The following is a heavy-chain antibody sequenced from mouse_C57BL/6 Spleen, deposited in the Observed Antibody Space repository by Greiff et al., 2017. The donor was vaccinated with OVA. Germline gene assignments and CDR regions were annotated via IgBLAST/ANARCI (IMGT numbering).Heavy chain of an antibody. CDR3: ARATTVVAVDY. CDR2: ISYDGSN. V-gene: IGHV3-6*01. D-gene: IGHD1-1*01. Sequence: EVQLVESGPGLVKPSQSLSLTCSVTGYSITSGYYWNWIRQFPGNKLEWMGYISYDGSNNYNPSLKNRISITRDTSKNQFFLKLNSVTTEDTATYYCARATTVVAVDYWGQGTTLTVSS. CDR1: GYSITSGYY. J-gene: IGHJ2*01.